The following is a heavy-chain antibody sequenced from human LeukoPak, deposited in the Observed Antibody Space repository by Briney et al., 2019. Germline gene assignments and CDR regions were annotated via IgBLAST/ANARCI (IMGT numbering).Heavy chain of an antibody. CDR2: ISSSSSTI. J-gene: IGHJ4*02. Sequence: PGGSLRLSCAASGFTFSSYSMNWVRQAPGKGLEWISYISSSSSTIYYADSVKGRFTISRDNAKNSLYLQMNSLRAEDTAVYYCARGWDYDSGGRPTAYVYWGQGTLVSVSS. CDR1: GFTFSSYS. CDR3: ARGWDYDSGGRPTAYVY. V-gene: IGHV3-48*01. D-gene: IGHD3-22*01.